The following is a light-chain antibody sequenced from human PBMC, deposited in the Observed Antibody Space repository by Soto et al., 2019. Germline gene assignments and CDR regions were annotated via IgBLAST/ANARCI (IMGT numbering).Light chain of an antibody. CDR3: AVWDDSLNGVV. Sequence: QLMLTQPPSTSGTPGQRGTISCSGSSYNIGINAVNWYQQLPGTAPKLLIYSNNQRPSGVPDRFSGSKSGTSASLAISGLQSEDEADYYCAVWDDSLNGVVFGGGTKVTVL. J-gene: IGLJ3*02. CDR2: SNN. V-gene: IGLV1-44*01. CDR1: SYNIGINA.